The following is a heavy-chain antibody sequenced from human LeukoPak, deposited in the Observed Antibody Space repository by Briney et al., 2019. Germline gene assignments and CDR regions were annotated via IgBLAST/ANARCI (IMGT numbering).Heavy chain of an antibody. CDR1: GGSFSGYY. D-gene: IGHD3-9*01. CDR2: INHSGST. Sequence: SETLSLTCAVYGGSFSGYYWSWIRQPPGKGLEWIGEINHSGSTNYNPSLKSRVTISVDTSKNQFSLRLSSVTAADTAVYYCARGLRYFGWLYESWGQGSLVTVSS. CDR3: ARGLRYFGWLYES. V-gene: IGHV4-34*01. J-gene: IGHJ5*02.